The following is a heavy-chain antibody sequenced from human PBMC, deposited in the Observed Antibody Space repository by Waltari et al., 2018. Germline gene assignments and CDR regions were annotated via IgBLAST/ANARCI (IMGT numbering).Heavy chain of an antibody. Sequence: QVQLQASGPGLVKPSETLSLTCTVSGGSISSYYWSWIRQPAGKGLEWIGRIYTSGSTNYNPSLKSRVTMSVDTSKNQFSLKLSSVTAADTAVYYCARDRGVPYYDFWSGYWGYFDYWGQGTLVTVSS. D-gene: IGHD3-3*01. V-gene: IGHV4-4*07. CDR1: GGSISSYY. J-gene: IGHJ4*02. CDR3: ARDRGVPYYDFWSGYWGYFDY. CDR2: IYTSGST.